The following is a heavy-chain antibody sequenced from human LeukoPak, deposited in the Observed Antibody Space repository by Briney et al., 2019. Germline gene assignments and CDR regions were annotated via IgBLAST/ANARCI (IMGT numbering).Heavy chain of an antibody. CDR1: GGTFSSNG. CDR2: INPNSGGT. D-gene: IGHD1-7*01. J-gene: IGHJ3*02. CDR3: ARSNWNSDAFDI. Sequence: GASVKVSCKASGGTFSSNGISWVRQAPGQGLEWMGWINPNSGGTNYAQKFQGRVTMTRDTSISTAYMELSRLRSDDTAVYYCARSNWNSDAFDIWGQGTMVTVSS. V-gene: IGHV1-2*02.